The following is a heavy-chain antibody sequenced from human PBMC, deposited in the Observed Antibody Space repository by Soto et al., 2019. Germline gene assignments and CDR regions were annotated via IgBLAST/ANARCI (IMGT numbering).Heavy chain of an antibody. V-gene: IGHV3-66*01. Sequence: EVQLVESGGALVQPGGSLRLSCAASGFTVSSKYMSWVRQAPGKGLEWVSLIQSGGTTYYADSVKGISTISRDTSENTLHLQMDSLRAEDTAVYYYAKDDVLCAGGRCYGVPLDVWGKGPTVTVSS. CDR2: IQSGGTT. CDR3: AKDDVLCAGGRCYGVPLDV. J-gene: IGHJ6*04. D-gene: IGHD2-15*01. CDR1: GFTVSSKY.